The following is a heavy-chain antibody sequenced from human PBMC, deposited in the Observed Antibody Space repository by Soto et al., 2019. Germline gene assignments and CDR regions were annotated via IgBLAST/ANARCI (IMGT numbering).Heavy chain of an antibody. CDR1: GGSISSSSYY. CDR3: ASATLELRSYFDY. J-gene: IGHJ4*02. D-gene: IGHD1-7*01. V-gene: IGHV4-39*01. Sequence: QLQLQESGPGLVKPSETLSLTCTVSGGSISSSSYYWGWIRQPPGKGLEWIGSIYYRGSTYYNPSLKSRVTITVDTSKNPFSLKLSSVTAADTAVYYCASATLELRSYFDYWGQGTLVTVSS. CDR2: IYYRGST.